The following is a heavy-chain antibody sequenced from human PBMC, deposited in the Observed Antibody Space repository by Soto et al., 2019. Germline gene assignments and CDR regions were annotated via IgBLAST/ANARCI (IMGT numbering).Heavy chain of an antibody. V-gene: IGHV6-1*01. CDR1: GDSVSSQSAA. CDR2: TYYRSKWYN. CDR3: ARSGNEGAVDY. D-gene: IGHD1-26*01. Sequence: QTLSFTSAISGDSVSSQSAASNLMRQSPSRGLEWLGRTYYRSKWYNEYAVSVKSRITINPDTSKNQFSLQLNSVTPDDTAVYYCARSGNEGAVDYWGQGTLVTVSS. J-gene: IGHJ4*02.